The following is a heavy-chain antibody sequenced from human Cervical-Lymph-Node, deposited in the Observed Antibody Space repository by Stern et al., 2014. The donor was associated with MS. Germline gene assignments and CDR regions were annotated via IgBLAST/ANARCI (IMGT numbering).Heavy chain of an antibody. V-gene: IGHV1-69*17. CDR1: GG. J-gene: IGHJ5*02. CDR3: AGGGGDNWFDP. CDR2: VIPFAGIS. Sequence: QVQLVESGAEVKKPGSSVKVSCKASGGISWLRQAPGQGLESMGGVIPFAGISHYGQTVQGRVTITADTSTHRVYLDLCSLLSDDAAVYYCAGGGGDNWFDPWGQGTLVTVSS. D-gene: IGHD3-16*01.